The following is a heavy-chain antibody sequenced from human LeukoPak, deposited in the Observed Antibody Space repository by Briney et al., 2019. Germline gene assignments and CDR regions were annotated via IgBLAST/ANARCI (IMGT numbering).Heavy chain of an antibody. D-gene: IGHD3-22*01. J-gene: IGHJ1*01. CDR1: GASISRSY. CDR2: IYRAKTT. Sequence: PSETLSLTCTVSGASISRSYWSWIRQFPGKELQWIGYIYRAKTTIYNPSLNSRATISADTSNNRVSLHLTSVTAADTAVYFCAREVFKSSPQYDSQWGQGTLVTVTS. CDR3: AREVFKSSPQYDSQ. V-gene: IGHV4-4*08.